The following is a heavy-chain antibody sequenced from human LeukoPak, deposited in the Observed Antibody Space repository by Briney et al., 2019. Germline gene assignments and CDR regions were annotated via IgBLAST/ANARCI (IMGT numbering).Heavy chain of an antibody. J-gene: IGHJ4*02. CDR1: GYTFTDSY. CDR2: INLKSGDA. Sequence: ASVKVSCKASGYTFTDSYMHWVRQAPGQGLEYLAWINLKSGDAKYAQKFQGRVRMTRDTSISTAYMDLGSLRSDDTAVYYCAREGRHCGGDCYSVDSWGQGTLVTVSS. CDR3: AREGRHCGGDCYSVDS. V-gene: IGHV1-2*02. D-gene: IGHD2-21*02.